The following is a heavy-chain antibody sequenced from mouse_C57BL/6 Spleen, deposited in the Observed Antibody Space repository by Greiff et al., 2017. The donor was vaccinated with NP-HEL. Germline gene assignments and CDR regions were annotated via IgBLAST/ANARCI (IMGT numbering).Heavy chain of an antibody. D-gene: IGHD2-1*01. Sequence: VQLQQPGAELVRPGSSVKLSCKASGYTFTSYWMHWVKQRPIQGLEWIGNIDPSDSETHYNQKFKDKATLTVDKSSSTAYMRLSSLTSEDSAVYYCARSGVTNANWDYWGQGTTLTVSS. J-gene: IGHJ2*01. CDR3: ARSGVTNANWDY. CDR2: IDPSDSET. V-gene: IGHV1-52*01. CDR1: GYTFTSYW.